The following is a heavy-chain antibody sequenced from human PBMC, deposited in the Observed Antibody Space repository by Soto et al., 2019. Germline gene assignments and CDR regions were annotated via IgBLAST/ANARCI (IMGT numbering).Heavy chain of an antibody. CDR2: ISYDGSNK. CDR1: GFTFSSYG. Sequence: PGGSLRLSCAASGFTFSSYGMHWVRQAPGKGLEWVAVISYDGSNKYYADSVKGRFTISRDNSKNTLYLQMNSLRAEDTAVYYCAKDQQGEQQLVLLFDYWGQGTLVTVSS. V-gene: IGHV3-30*18. J-gene: IGHJ4*02. D-gene: IGHD6-13*01. CDR3: AKDQQGEQQLVLLFDY.